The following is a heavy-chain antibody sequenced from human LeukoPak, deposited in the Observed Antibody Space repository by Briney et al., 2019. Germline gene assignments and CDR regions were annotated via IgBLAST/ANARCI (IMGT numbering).Heavy chain of an antibody. CDR3: ARHLSISSYLSLNWFDP. V-gene: IGHV4-39*01. CDR1: GGSISSYY. CDR2: IYYSGST. D-gene: IGHD4-11*01. J-gene: IGHJ5*02. Sequence: PSETLSLTCTVSGGSISSYYWGWIRQPPGKGLEWIGSIYYSGSTYYNPSLKSRVTISVDTSKNQFSLKLSSVTAADTAVYYCARHLSISSYLSLNWFDPWGQGTLVTVSS.